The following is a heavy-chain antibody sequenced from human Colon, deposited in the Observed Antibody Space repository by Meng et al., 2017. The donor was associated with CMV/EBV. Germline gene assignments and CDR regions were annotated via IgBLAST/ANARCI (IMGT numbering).Heavy chain of an antibody. CDR2: IDTNTGDP. CDR3: AKDGDGFNRKRFDH. V-gene: IGHV7-4-1*02. D-gene: IGHD5-24*01. Sequence: SGYSFDRYSVHWVRQAPGQGLEWMGWIDTNTGDPTYAQGFTGRFVFSLDASVRTTYLEISNLKAEDTAVYYCAKDGDGFNRKRFDHWGQGSLVTVSS. CDR1: GYSFDRYS. J-gene: IGHJ4*02.